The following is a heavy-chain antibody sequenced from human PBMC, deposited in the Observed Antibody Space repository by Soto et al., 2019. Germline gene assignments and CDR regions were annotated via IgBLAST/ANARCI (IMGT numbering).Heavy chain of an antibody. Sequence: GGSLRLSCAASGFTFSSYWMSWVRQAPGKGLEWVANIKQDGSEKYYVDSVKGRFTISRDNAKNSLYLQMNSLRAEDTAVYYCARDIYGFLEWTYFDYWGQGTLVTVSS. D-gene: IGHD3-3*01. CDR2: IKQDGSEK. V-gene: IGHV3-7*01. CDR1: GFTFSSYW. CDR3: ARDIYGFLEWTYFDY. J-gene: IGHJ4*02.